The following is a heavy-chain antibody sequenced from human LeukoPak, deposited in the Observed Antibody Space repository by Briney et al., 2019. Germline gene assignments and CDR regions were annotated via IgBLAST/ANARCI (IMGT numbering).Heavy chain of an antibody. V-gene: IGHV3-30-3*01. J-gene: IGHJ4*02. D-gene: IGHD7-27*01. CDR1: GFTFSSYA. CDR3: ARELGIDDY. CDR2: ISYDGSNK. Sequence: GGSLRLSCAASGFTFSSYAMHWVRQAPGKGLEWVAVISYDGSNKYYADSVKGRFTISRDNSKNTLYLQMNSLRAEDTAVYYCARELGIDDYWGQGTLVTVSS.